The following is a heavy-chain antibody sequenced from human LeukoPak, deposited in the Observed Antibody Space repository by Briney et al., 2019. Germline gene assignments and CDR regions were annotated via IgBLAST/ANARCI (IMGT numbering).Heavy chain of an antibody. CDR2: INAGNGNT. CDR1: GYTFTSYA. D-gene: IGHD6-6*01. CDR3: ARDGAEYSRSSIPHYGMDV. V-gene: IGHV1-3*01. J-gene: IGHJ6*02. Sequence: ASVKVSCKASGYTFTSYAMHWVRQAPGQRLEWMGWINAGNGNTKYSQKFQGRVTITRDTSASTAYMELSSLRSEDTAVYYCARDGAEYSRSSIPHYGMDVWGQGTTVTVSS.